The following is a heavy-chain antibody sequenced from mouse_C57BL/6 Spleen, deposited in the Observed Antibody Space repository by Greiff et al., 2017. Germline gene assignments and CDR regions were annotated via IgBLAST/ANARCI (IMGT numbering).Heavy chain of an antibody. Sequence: QVQLQQPGAELVRPGSSVKLSCKASGYTFTSYWMHWVKQRPIQGLEWIGNIDPSDSETHYNQKFKDKATLTVDKSSSTAYMQLSSLTSEDSAVYYCARTYDYDVGGYYYAMDYWGQGTSVTVSS. CDR2: IDPSDSET. J-gene: IGHJ4*01. CDR1: GYTFTSYW. D-gene: IGHD2-4*01. CDR3: ARTYDYDVGGYYYAMDY. V-gene: IGHV1-52*01.